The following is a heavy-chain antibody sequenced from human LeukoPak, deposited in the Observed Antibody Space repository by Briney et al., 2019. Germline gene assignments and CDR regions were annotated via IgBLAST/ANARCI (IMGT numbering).Heavy chain of an antibody. V-gene: IGHV1-69*13. D-gene: IGHD6-13*01. J-gene: IGHJ6*02. Sequence: SVKVSCKASGGTFSSYAISWVRQAPGQGLEWMGGIIPIFGTANYAQKFQGRVTITADESTCTAYMELSSLRSEDTAVYYCARDRTAAISDYYYYYGMDVWGQGTTVTVSS. CDR1: GGTFSSYA. CDR2: IIPIFGTA. CDR3: ARDRTAAISDYYYYYGMDV.